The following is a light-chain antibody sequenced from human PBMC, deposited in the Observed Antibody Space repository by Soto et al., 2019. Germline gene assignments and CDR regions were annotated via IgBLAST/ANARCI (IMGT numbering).Light chain of an antibody. CDR3: QQYNNWPFPSWT. V-gene: IGKV3-15*01. CDR2: GAS. J-gene: IGKJ1*01. Sequence: EIVMTQSPATLSGSPGERATLSCRASQSVSSNLAWYQQKPGQAPRLLIYGASTRATGIPARFSGSGSGTEFTLTISSLQSEDFAVYYCQQYNNWPFPSWTFGQGTKVEIK. CDR1: QSVSSN.